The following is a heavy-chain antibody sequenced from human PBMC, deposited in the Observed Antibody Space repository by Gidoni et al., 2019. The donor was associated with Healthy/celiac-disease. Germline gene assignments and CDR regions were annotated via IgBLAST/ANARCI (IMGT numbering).Heavy chain of an antibody. J-gene: IGHJ4*02. CDR2: ISSGGSTI. Sequence: EVQLVESGGGLVQPGGSLRLSCAASGFTFSSYEMTWVRQAPGKGLEWVSYISSGGSTIYYADSVKGRFTSSRDNAKNSLYLQMNSLRAEDTAVYYCARDQTVTTPTLDYWGQGTLVTVSS. V-gene: IGHV3-48*03. CDR1: GFTFSSYE. D-gene: IGHD4-17*01. CDR3: ARDQTVTTPTLDY.